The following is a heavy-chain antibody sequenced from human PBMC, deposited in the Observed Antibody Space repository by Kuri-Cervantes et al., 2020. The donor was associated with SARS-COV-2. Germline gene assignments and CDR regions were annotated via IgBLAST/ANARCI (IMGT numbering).Heavy chain of an antibody. D-gene: IGHD3-3*01. CDR2: IYYSGST. CDR3: ARHVAYYDFWSGYFPLGYFDY. CDR1: GGSISSSSYY. V-gene: IGHV4-39*01. J-gene: IGHJ4*02. Sequence: PGGSLRLSCTVSGGSISSSSYYWGWIRQPPGKGLEWIGSIYYSGSTYYNPSLKSRVTISVDTSKNQFSLKLSSVTAADTAVYYCARHVAYYDFWSGYFPLGYFDYWGQGTLVTVSS.